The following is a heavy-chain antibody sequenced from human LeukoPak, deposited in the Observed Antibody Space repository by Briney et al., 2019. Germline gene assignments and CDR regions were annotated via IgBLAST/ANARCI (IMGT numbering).Heavy chain of an antibody. V-gene: IGHV4-59*01. CDR3: TRGAGWLIDY. CDR1: DDSISDYY. CDR2: FYNSGRS. J-gene: IGHJ4*02. D-gene: IGHD3-16*01. Sequence: SETLSLTCTVSDDSISDYYRGWIRQPPGKGLEWIGYFYNSGRSTYNPSLKSRVTISADTSKNHFSPKLNSVTTADTAVYYCTRGAGWLIDYWGQGILVTVSS.